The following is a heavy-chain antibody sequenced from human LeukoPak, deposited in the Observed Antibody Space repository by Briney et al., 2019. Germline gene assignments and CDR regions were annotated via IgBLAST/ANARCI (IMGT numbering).Heavy chain of an antibody. V-gene: IGHV4-4*07. Sequence: SETLSLTCTASGGSISSYYWSWIRQPAGKGLEWIGRIYTSGSTNYNPSLKSRVTMSVDTSKNQFSLKLSSVTAADTAVYYCARDNCSSTSCYNNYFDYWGQGTLVTVSS. CDR3: ARDNCSSTSCYNNYFDY. CDR1: GGSISSYY. D-gene: IGHD2-2*02. CDR2: IYTSGST. J-gene: IGHJ4*02.